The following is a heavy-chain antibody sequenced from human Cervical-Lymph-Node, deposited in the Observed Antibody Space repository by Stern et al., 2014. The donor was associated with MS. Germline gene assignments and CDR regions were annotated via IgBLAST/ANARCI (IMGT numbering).Heavy chain of an antibody. J-gene: IGHJ4*02. CDR3: ARDLGLYSSSSCSDY. D-gene: IGHD6-6*01. V-gene: IGHV3-21*01. Sequence: EVQLVESGGGLVKPGGSLRLSCAASGFTFSSYSMNWVRQAPGKGLEWVSSISSSSSYIYYADSVKGRFTISRDNAKNSLYLQMNSLRAEDTAVYYCARDLGLYSSSSCSDYWGQGTLVTVSS. CDR1: GFTFSSYS. CDR2: ISSSSSYI.